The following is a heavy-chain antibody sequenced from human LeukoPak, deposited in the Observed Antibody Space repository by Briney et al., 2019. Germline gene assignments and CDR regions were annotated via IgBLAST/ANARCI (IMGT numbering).Heavy chain of an antibody. D-gene: IGHD4-17*01. Sequence: PSETLSLTCPVSGGSVSSSRYYWGWIRQPPGKGLEWIGSIHYTGSTYYKPSLKSRVTIFVDASKNQISLKLSSVTAADTAIYYCARGIESYGDYGYWGQGILVTVSS. J-gene: IGHJ4*02. V-gene: IGHV4-39*07. CDR1: GGSVSSSRYY. CDR3: ARGIESYGDYGY. CDR2: IHYTGST.